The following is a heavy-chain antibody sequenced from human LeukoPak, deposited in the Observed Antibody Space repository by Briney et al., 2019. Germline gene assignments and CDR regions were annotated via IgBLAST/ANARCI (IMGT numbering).Heavy chain of an antibody. CDR2: IYYSGST. D-gene: IGHD6-6*01. CDR3: ARLSSLANIAARGRTWLDP. V-gene: IGHV4-59*01. Sequence: PSETLSLTCTVSGGSINNSYWTWIRQPPGKGLEWIGHIYYSGSTNYSPSLKSRVTISVDTSKNQFSLKLSSVTAADTAVYYCARLSSLANIAARGRTWLDPWGQGSLVTVSS. J-gene: IGHJ5*02. CDR1: GGSINNSY.